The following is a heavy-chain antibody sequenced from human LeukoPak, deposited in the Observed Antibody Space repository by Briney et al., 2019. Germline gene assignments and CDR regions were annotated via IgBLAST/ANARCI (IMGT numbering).Heavy chain of an antibody. D-gene: IGHD3-22*01. J-gene: IGHJ4*02. Sequence: SETLSLTCTVSGGSISSSSYYWGWIRQPPGKGLEWIGSIYYSGSTYYNPSLKSRVTISVDTSKNQFSLKLSPVTAADTAVYYCARIPSGYYFDYWGQGTLVTVSS. CDR2: IYYSGST. V-gene: IGHV4-39*07. CDR3: ARIPSGYYFDY. CDR1: GGSISSSSYY.